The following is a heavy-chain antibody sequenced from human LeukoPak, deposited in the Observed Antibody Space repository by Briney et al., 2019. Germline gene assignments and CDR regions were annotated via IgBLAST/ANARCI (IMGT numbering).Heavy chain of an antibody. V-gene: IGHV3-30*03. CDR3: ARDLGARGYYFDY. CDR2: ISYDGSNK. Sequence: GGSLRLSCAASGFTFSSYGMHWVRQAPGKGLEWVAVISYDGSNKYYADSVKGRFTISRDNSKNTLYLQMNSLRAEDTAVYYCARDLGARGYYFDYWGQGTLVTVSS. D-gene: IGHD3-16*01. CDR1: GFTFSSYG. J-gene: IGHJ4*02.